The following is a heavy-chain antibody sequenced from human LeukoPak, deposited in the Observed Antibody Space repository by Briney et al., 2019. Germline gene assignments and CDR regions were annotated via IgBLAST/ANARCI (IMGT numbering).Heavy chain of an antibody. V-gene: IGHV4-4*02. D-gene: IGHD5-12*01. CDR2: IYHSGST. CDR3: ALYSGYDGGSFDY. J-gene: IGHJ4*02. Sequence: SGTLSLTCAVSGGSISSSNWWSWVRQPPGKGLEWIGEIYHSGSTNYNPSLKSRVTISVDKSKNQFSPKLSSVTAADTAVYYCALYSGYDGGSFDYWGQGTLVTVSS. CDR1: GGSISSSNW.